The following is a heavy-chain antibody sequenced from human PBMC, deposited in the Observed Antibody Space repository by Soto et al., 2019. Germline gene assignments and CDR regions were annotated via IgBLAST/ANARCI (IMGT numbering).Heavy chain of an antibody. J-gene: IGHJ5*02. CDR2: IYYSGST. V-gene: IGHV4-39*01. CDR3: ARRVVYGDNNWFDP. CDR1: GGSISSSSYY. D-gene: IGHD4-17*01. Sequence: SETLSLTCTVSGGSISSSSYYWGWIRQPPGKGLEWIGSIYYSGSTYYNPSLKSRVTISVDTSKNQFSLKLSSVTAADTAVYYCARRVVYGDNNWFDPWGQGTLVTVSS.